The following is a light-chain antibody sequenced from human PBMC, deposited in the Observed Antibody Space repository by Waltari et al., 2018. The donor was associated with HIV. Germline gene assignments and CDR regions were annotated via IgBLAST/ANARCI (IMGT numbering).Light chain of an antibody. V-gene: IGLV1-47*01. CDR3: ATWDDSLSGPV. J-gene: IGLJ3*02. Sequence: QSVLTQPPSASGTPGQRVAISCSGSSSNIRSNYVYWYQQLPGTAPKVLIYRSNQRPSGVPDRFSGSKSGTSASLAISALRSEDEADYYCATWDDSLSGPVFGGGTKLTVL. CDR2: RSN. CDR1: SSNIRSNY.